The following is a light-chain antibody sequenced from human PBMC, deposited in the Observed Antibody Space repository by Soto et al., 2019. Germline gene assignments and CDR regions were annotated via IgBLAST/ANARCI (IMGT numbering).Light chain of an antibody. CDR2: DVN. Sequence: QSVLTQPRSVSGSPGQSVTISCTGTSSDVGAYDYVSWYQQHPGKAPKLMIYDVNKRPSGVPDRFSGSKSGNRASLTISGLQAEDEADYYCCSYAGAYSFVFGSGTKVTVL. V-gene: IGLV2-11*01. CDR3: CSYAGAYSFV. J-gene: IGLJ1*01. CDR1: SSDVGAYDY.